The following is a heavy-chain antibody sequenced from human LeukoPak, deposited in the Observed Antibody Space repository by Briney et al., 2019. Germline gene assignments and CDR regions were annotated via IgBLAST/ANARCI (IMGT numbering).Heavy chain of an antibody. CDR3: ARGVLYDSSVYSSSAWFDP. D-gene: IGHD3-22*01. Sequence: ASVKVSCKASGYTFNSYYIHWVRQAPGQGLEWMATINPSGGTTSCAQKFQGRVAMTRDMSTSTVYMELSSLRSEDTAVYYCARGVLYDSSVYSSSAWFDPWGQGTLVTVSS. CDR1: GYTFNSYY. V-gene: IGHV1-46*02. J-gene: IGHJ5*02. CDR2: INPSGGTT.